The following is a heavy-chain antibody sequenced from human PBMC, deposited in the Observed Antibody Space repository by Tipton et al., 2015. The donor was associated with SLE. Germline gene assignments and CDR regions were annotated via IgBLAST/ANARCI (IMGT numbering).Heavy chain of an antibody. Sequence: SLRLSCAASGFTFSSYSMNWVRQAPGKGLEWVSSISSSSSYIYYADSVKGRFTISRDNAKNSLYLQMNSLRAEDTAVYYCAGELRYFDWLSPSYGMDVWCQGTTVTVSS. CDR2: ISSSSSYI. J-gene: IGHJ6*02. D-gene: IGHD3-9*01. CDR1: GFTFSSYS. CDR3: AGELRYFDWLSPSYGMDV. V-gene: IGHV3-21*03.